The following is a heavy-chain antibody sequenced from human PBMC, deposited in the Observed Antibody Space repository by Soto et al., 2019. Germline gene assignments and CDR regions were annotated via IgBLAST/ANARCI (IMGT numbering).Heavy chain of an antibody. Sequence: QVQLQQWGAGLLKPSETLSLTCAVYGGSFSGYYWSWIRQPPGKGLEWIGEINHSGSTNYNPSLKSRVTISVDTSKNQFSLKLSSVTAADTAVYYCARVVKGVGATYDYWGQGTLVTVSS. J-gene: IGHJ4*02. CDR2: INHSGST. CDR3: ARVVKGVGATYDY. D-gene: IGHD1-26*01. V-gene: IGHV4-34*01. CDR1: GGSFSGYY.